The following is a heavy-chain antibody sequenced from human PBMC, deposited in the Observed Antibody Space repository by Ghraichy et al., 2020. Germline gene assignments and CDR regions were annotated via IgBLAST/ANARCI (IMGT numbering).Heavy chain of an antibody. CDR1: GGSISSSNW. CDR3: ASRPGNSDYQVSDDF. V-gene: IGHV4-4*02. CDR2: IYHSGST. J-gene: IGHJ4*02. D-gene: IGHD4-11*01. Sequence: SKTLSLTCAVSGGSISSSNWWSWVRQPPGKGLEWIGEIYHSGSTNYNPSLKSRVAISVDKSKSQFSLKLSSVTAADTAMYYCASRPGNSDYQVSDDFWGQGTLVTVSS.